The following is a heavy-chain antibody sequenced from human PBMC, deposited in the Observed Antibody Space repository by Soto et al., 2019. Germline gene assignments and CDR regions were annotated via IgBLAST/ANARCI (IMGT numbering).Heavy chain of an antibody. CDR1: GYTFTSYG. J-gene: IGHJ5*02. CDR2: ISAYNGNT. Sequence: ASVKVSCKASGYTFTSYGISWVRQAPGQGLEWMGWISAYNGNTNYAQKLQGRVTMTTDTSTSTAYMELRSLRSDDTAVYYCARDRYCSSTSCNVYWFDPWGQGTLVTVSS. CDR3: ARDRYCSSTSCNVYWFDP. V-gene: IGHV1-18*01. D-gene: IGHD2-2*01.